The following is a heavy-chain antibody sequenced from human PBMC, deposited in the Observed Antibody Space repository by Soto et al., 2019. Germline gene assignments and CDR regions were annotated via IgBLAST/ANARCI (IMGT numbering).Heavy chain of an antibody. D-gene: IGHD2-15*01. V-gene: IGHV3-30*03. CDR1: GFTFSSYG. Sequence: QVQLVESGGGVVQPGRSLRLSCAASGFTFSSYGMHWVRQAPGKGLEWVAVISYDGSNKYYADSVKGRFTISRDNSKNTLYLQMDSLRAEDTAVYYRALLGNYWGQGTLVTVSS. CDR2: ISYDGSNK. J-gene: IGHJ4*02. CDR3: ALLGNY.